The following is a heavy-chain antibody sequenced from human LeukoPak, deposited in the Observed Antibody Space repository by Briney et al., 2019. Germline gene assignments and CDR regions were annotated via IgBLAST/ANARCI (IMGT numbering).Heavy chain of an antibody. J-gene: IGHJ2*01. CDR3: ARDYGDIPPDWYYDL. CDR2: VYYSGST. D-gene: IGHD4-17*01. V-gene: IGHV4-59*01. Sequence: SETLSLTCIVSGGSIDSNYWSWIRQPPGRGLEWIGHVYYSGSTNYNPSLKSRVTISVDTSKNQFSLKLRSVTAADTAVYYCARDYGDIPPDWYYDLWGRGTLVTVSS. CDR1: GGSIDSNY.